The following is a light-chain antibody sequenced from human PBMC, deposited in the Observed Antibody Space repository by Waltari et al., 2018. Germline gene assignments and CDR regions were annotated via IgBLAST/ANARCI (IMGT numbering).Light chain of an antibody. Sequence: QSALTQPASVSGSPGQSITVSCTGTSSDVGSHNFISWYQQHPGKAPKLMIYDVSNRPSGVSNRFSGSKSGNTASLTISGLQAEDEADYYCSTYRSSGIHYVFGTGTKVSVL. CDR3: STYRSSGIHYV. V-gene: IGLV2-14*03. CDR2: DVS. CDR1: SSDVGSHNF. J-gene: IGLJ1*01.